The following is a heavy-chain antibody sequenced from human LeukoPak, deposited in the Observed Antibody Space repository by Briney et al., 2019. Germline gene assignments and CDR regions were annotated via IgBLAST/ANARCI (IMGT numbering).Heavy chain of an antibody. CDR1: GYSFTSYW. V-gene: IGHV5-51*01. D-gene: IGHD6-19*01. CDR2: IYPGDSDT. CDR3: ARHEYSSGPTGGMDV. J-gene: IGHJ6*02. Sequence: GESLQISCKGSGYSFTSYWIGWVRQMPGKGLEWMGIIYPGDSDTRYSPSFQGQVTISADKSISTAYLQWSSLKASDTAMYYCARHEYSSGPTGGMDVWGQGTTVTVSS.